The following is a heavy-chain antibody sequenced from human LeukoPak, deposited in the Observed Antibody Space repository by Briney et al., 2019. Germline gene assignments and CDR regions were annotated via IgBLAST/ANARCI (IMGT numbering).Heavy chain of an antibody. V-gene: IGHV3-23*01. D-gene: IGHD2-2*02. CDR3: AKDVGYCSSSTSYKPFDY. J-gene: IGHJ4*02. CDR2: FSGSGGST. CDR1: GFTFSNYA. Sequence: PGGSLRLSCAASGFTFSNYAMSWVRRAPGKGLEWVSAFSGSGGSTYSADSVKGRFTISRDNSKNTLYLQMNSLRAEDTAVYYCAKDVGYCSSSTSYKPFDYWGQGTLVTVSS.